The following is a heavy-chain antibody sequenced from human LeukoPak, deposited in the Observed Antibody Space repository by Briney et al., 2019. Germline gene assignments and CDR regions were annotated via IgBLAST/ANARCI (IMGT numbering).Heavy chain of an antibody. CDR2: INHSGST. D-gene: IGHD3-10*01. J-gene: IGHJ4*02. CDR3: ARLGTMVRGVIMQRGDY. Sequence: SETLSLTCAGYGGSFSGYYWSWIRHPPGKRLEWIGEINHSGSTNYNPSLKSRVTISVDTSKNQFSLKLSSVTAADTAVYYCARLGTMVRGVIMQRGDYWGQGTLVTVSS. CDR1: GGSFSGYY. V-gene: IGHV4-34*01.